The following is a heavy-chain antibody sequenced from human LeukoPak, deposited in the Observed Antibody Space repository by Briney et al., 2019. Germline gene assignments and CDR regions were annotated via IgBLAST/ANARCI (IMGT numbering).Heavy chain of an antibody. J-gene: IGHJ4*02. CDR1: GGSFSGYY. CDR3: ARLVVVAATQDDY. V-gene: IGHV4-34*01. D-gene: IGHD2-15*01. CDR2: INHSGST. Sequence: PSETLSLTCAVYGGSFSGYYWSWIRQPPGKGLEWIGEINHSGSTNYNPSLKSRVTISVDTSKNQFSLKLSSVTAADTAVYYCARLVVVAATQDDYWGQGTLVTVSS.